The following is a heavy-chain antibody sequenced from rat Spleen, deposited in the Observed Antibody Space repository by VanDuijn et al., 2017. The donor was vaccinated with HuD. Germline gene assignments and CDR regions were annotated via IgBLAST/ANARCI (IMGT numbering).Heavy chain of an antibody. D-gene: IGHD1-11*01. Sequence: EVQLVESGGGLVQPGRSMKLSCAASGFTFSNYGMAWVRQAPKKGLEWVAYITYDGGSTYYRDSVKGRFTISRDNAKSTLYLQMNSLRSEDTAIYFCTRTYGGYTSHWFAFWGQGTLVTVSS. J-gene: IGHJ3*01. CDR2: ITYDGGST. V-gene: IGHV5-22*01. CDR3: TRTYGGYTSHWFAF. CDR1: GFTFSNYG.